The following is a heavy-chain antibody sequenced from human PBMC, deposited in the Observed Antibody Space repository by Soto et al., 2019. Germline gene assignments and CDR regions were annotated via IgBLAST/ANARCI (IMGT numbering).Heavy chain of an antibody. J-gene: IGHJ4*02. CDR1: GGSFRCYC. CDR3: ARQRGVLLWFGESSPHGYFDY. D-gene: IGHD3-10*01. CDR2: INHSGST. V-gene: IGHV4-34*01. Sequence: PSDTLSITSAVCGGSFRCYCWSWIRQAPGKGLEWIGEINHSGSTNYNPSLKSRVTISVDTSKNQFSLKLSSVTAADTAVYYCARQRGVLLWFGESSPHGYFDYWGQGILVTVSS.